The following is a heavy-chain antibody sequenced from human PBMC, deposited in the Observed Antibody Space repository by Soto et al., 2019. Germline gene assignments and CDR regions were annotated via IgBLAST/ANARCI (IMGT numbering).Heavy chain of an antibody. V-gene: IGHV4-34*01. J-gene: IGHJ4*02. Sequence: SETLSLTCAVYGGSFSGYYWSWIRQPPGKGLEWIGEINHSGSTNYNPSLKSRVTISVDTSKNQFSLKLSSVTAADTAVYYCARGRRITFGGVIVPFDYWGQGTLVTVS. CDR2: INHSGST. CDR3: ARGRRITFGGVIVPFDY. CDR1: GGSFSGYY. D-gene: IGHD3-16*02.